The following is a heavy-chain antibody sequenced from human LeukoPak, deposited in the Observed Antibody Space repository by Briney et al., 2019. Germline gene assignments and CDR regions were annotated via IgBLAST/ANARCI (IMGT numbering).Heavy chain of an antibody. J-gene: IGHJ4*02. CDR1: GITFSTYA. CDR3: AKPSGYCSSTSCRTENDY. Sequence: GASLRLSCAASGITFSTYAMSWVRQAPGKGLELVSAISCCGATTYYADSVKGRFTISRDNSKNTLYLQMNSLRAEDTAVYYCAKPSGYCSSTSCRTENDYWGQGTLVTVSS. V-gene: IGHV3-23*01. CDR2: ISCCGATT. D-gene: IGHD2-2*01.